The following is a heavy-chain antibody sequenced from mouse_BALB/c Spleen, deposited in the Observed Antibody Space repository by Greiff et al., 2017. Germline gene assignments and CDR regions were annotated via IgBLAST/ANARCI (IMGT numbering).Heavy chain of an antibody. V-gene: IGHV5-6-5*01. CDR2: ISSGGST. J-gene: IGHJ2*01. Sequence: EVKVEESGGGLVKPGGSLKLSCAASGFTFSSYAMSWVRQTPEKRLEWVASISSGGSTYYPDSVKGRFTISRDNARNILYLQMSSLRSEDTAMYYCARGPQPTMITRGYYFDYWGQGTTLTVSS. CDR1: GFTFSSYA. CDR3: ARGPQPTMITRGYYFDY. D-gene: IGHD2-4*01.